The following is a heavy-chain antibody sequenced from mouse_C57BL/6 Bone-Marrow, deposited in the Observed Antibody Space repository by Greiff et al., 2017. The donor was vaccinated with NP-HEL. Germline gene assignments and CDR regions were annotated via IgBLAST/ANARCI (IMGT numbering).Heavy chain of an antibody. CDR3: ARGGGWLLYFDY. Sequence: EVKLVESEGGLVQPESPRKPPGTAPDSTLGDYTMAWFRQVPEKGLEWVANFNYDGSSTYYLDSLKSRFIISRDNAKNILYLQMSSLKSEDTATYYCARGGGWLLYFDYWGQGTTLTVSS. J-gene: IGHJ2*01. CDR1: DSTLGDYT. D-gene: IGHD2-3*01. CDR2: FNYDGSST. V-gene: IGHV5-16*01.